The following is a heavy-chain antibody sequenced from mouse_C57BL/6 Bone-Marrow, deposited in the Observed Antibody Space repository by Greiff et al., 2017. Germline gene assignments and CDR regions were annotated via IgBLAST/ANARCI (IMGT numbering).Heavy chain of an antibody. CDR3: ARTYYSNNWYFDV. V-gene: IGHV1-55*01. CDR2: TYPGSGST. D-gene: IGHD2-5*01. CDR1: GYTFTSYW. Sequence: QVQLQQPGAELVKPGASVKMSCKASGYTFTSYWITWVKQRPGQGLEWIGDTYPGSGSTNYNEKFKSKATLTVDTSSSTASMQLSSLTSEDSAVYYCARTYYSNNWYFDVWGTGTMVTVSS. J-gene: IGHJ1*03.